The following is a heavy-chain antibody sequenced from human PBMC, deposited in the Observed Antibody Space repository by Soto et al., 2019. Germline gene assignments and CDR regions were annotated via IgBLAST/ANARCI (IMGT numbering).Heavy chain of an antibody. V-gene: IGHV1-2*02. D-gene: IGHD4-17*01. Sequence: ASVKVSCKASGYTFTGYYMHWVRQAPGQGLEWMGWTNPNSGGTNYAQKFQGRVTMTRDTSISTAYMELSRLRSDDTAVSYCARVLKYGFTPYFDYWGQGTLVTVSA. CDR2: TNPNSGGT. CDR1: GYTFTGYY. J-gene: IGHJ4*02. CDR3: ARVLKYGFTPYFDY.